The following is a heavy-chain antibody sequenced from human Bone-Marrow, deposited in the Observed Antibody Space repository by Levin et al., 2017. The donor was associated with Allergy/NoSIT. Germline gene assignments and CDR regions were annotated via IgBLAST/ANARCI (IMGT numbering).Heavy chain of an antibody. CDR1: ADSISSSYW. J-gene: IGHJ4*02. CDR3: ARDPVAAAGTALDY. Sequence: SETLSLTCTVSADSISSSYWWSWVRQPPGKGLEWIAEIYHSGSTNYNPSLKSRVTISLDKSKSQISLKVSSVTAADTAVYYCARDPVAAAGTALDYWGQGTLVTVSS. V-gene: IGHV4-4*02. D-gene: IGHD6-13*01. CDR2: IYHSGST.